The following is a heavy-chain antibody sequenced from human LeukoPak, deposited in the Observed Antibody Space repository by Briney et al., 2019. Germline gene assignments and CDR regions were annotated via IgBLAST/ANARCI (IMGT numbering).Heavy chain of an antibody. CDR2: ISHSGST. CDR1: GGSFSGYY. CDR3: ARLTQVVVITGSGWFDP. J-gene: IGHJ5*02. D-gene: IGHD3-22*01. Sequence: PSETLSLTCAVYGGSFSGYYWSWIRQPPGKGLEWIGEISHSGSTNYNPSLKSRVTISVDTSKNQFSLKLSSVTAVDTAVYYCARLTQVVVITGSGWFDPWGQGTLVTVSS. V-gene: IGHV4-34*01.